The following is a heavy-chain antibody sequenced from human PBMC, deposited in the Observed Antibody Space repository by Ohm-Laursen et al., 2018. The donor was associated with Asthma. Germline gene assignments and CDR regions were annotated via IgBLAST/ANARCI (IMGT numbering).Heavy chain of an antibody. J-gene: IGHJ3*02. D-gene: IGHD3-22*01. CDR3: ARDPNYYDSSGYYLESAFDI. V-gene: IGHV1-18*04. CDR2: ISAYSHNT. Sequence: GSSVKVSCKASGYTFTNYGITWVRQAPGQGLEWMGWISAYSHNTNYAQNLQGRVTITTDTSTSTAYMELRSLGSDDTAVYYCARDPNYYDSSGYYLESAFDIWGQGTLVTVSS. CDR1: GYTFTNYG.